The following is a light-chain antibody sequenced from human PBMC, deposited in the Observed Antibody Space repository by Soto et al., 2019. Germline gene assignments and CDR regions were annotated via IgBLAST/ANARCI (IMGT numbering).Light chain of an antibody. CDR2: GAS. V-gene: IGKV3-15*01. CDR1: QSVGSG. J-gene: IGKJ2*01. Sequence: EIVMTQSPATLSVSPGERATLSCRASQSVGSGLSCYQQKPGQAPRLLIYGASTRATGIPARFSGSGSGTEFTLTISSLQSEDYAVYYCQQYNNWPPYTFGQGTKVDI. CDR3: QQYNNWPPYT.